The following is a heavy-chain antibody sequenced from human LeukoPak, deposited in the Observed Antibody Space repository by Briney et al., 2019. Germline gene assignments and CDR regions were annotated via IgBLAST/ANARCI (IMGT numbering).Heavy chain of an antibody. CDR1: GYTFTSYG. CDR2: ISAYNGNT. J-gene: IGHJ6*02. D-gene: IGHD3-10*01. V-gene: IGHV1-18*01. CDR3: ASTYYYGSGSAPLYYYYGMDV. Sequence: ASVKVSCKASGYTFTSYGISWVRQAPGQGLEWMGWISAYNGNTNYAQKLQGRVTMTTDTSTSTAYMELRSLRSDDTAVYYCASTYYYGSGSAPLYYYYGMDVWGQGTTVTVSS.